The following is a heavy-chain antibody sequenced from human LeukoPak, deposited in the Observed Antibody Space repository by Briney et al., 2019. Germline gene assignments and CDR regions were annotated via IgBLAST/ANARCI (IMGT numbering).Heavy chain of an antibody. CDR1: GGSISTFY. CDR2: VYYSGST. D-gene: IGHD3-22*01. CDR3: ARVDYDSSGYFDY. J-gene: IGHJ4*02. Sequence: SETLSLTCTVSGGSISTFYWIWLRQPPGKQLEWIGYVYYSGSTNYNPSFKTRVTISVDTSKNQFSLKLSSVTPADTAVYYCARVDYDSSGYFDYWGQGTLVTVSS. V-gene: IGHV4-59*01.